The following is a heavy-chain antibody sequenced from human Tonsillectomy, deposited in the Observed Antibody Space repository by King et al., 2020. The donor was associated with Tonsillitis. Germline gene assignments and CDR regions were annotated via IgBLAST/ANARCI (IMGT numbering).Heavy chain of an antibody. V-gene: IGHV5-51*01. D-gene: IGHD3-22*01. CDR3: ARGFRLSDSSVYSH. CDR1: GYNFTNYW. J-gene: IGHJ4*02. Sequence: QLVQSGAEVKKPGESLKISCKASGYNFTNYWIGWVRQMPGKGLEWMGIIYPGDSDTRYSPSFQGQVTISADKSISTTYLQWSSLKASDTAMYYCARGFRLSDSSVYSHGGQGTLVPSPQ. CDR2: IYPGDSDT.